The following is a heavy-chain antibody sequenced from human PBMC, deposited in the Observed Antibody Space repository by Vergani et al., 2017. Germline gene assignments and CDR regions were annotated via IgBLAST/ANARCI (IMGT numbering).Heavy chain of an antibody. CDR1: GFNFSRYA. CDR2: ISYDGSNK. Sequence: QVQLVESGGCVVQPGRSLRLSCAASGFNFSRYAMHWVRQAPGQGLEWGAVISYDGSNKYYADSVKGRFTISRDHSKNPLYLQRNSRRAEATAVYYCARDRGRVATMLDYWGQGTLVTVSS. V-gene: IGHV3-30-3*01. J-gene: IGHJ4*02. CDR3: ARDRGRVATMLDY. D-gene: IGHD5-12*01.